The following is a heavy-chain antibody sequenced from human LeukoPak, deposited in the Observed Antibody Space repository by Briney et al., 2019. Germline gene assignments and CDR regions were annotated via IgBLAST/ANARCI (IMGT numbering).Heavy chain of an antibody. CDR2: INHSGST. J-gene: IGHJ6*02. D-gene: IGHD2-8*02. CDR3: ARMILVQPYYYYYGMDV. CDR1: GGSFSGYY. V-gene: IGHV4-34*01. Sequence: SETLSLTCAVYGGSFSGYYWSWIRQPPGKGLEWIGEINHSGSTNYNPSLKSRVTISVDTSKNQFSLKLSSVTAADTAVYYCARMILVQPYYYYYGMDVWGQGTTVTVSS.